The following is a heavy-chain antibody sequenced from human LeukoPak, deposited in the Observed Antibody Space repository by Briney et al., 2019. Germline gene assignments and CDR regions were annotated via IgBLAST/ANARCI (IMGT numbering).Heavy chain of an antibody. J-gene: IGHJ3*02. V-gene: IGHV3-11*01. Sequence: PGGSLRLSCAASGFTFSDYNMSWIRQAPGKGLEWVSYISSSGSTIYYADSVKGRFTISRDNAKNSLYLQMNSLRAEDTAVYYCARGGTWFGELLAAEKFDAFDIWGQGTMVTVSS. CDR1: GFTFSDYN. D-gene: IGHD3-10*01. CDR3: ARGGTWFGELLAAEKFDAFDI. CDR2: ISSSGSTI.